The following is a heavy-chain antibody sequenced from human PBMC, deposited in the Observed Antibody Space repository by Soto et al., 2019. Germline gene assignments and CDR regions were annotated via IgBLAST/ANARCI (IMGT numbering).Heavy chain of an antibody. CDR1: GYTFTSYG. Sequence: QVQLVQSGAEVKKPGASVKVSCKACGYTFTSYGISWVRQAPGQGLEWMGWISAYNGNTNYAQKLQGRVTMTTDTSTSTAYMELRSLRSDDTAVYYCASQALLWFGGIDAFDIWGQGTMVTVSS. J-gene: IGHJ3*02. V-gene: IGHV1-18*01. CDR2: ISAYNGNT. D-gene: IGHD3-10*01. CDR3: ASQALLWFGGIDAFDI.